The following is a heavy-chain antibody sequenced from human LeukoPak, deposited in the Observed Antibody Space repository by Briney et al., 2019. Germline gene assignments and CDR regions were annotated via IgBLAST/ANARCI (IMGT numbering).Heavy chain of an antibody. CDR3: ASCSLGPYSSSADPTTWDYGMDV. V-gene: IGHV4-59*08. CDR1: GGTISSYY. CDR2: ICYSGSI. Sequence: SETLSLTCTVSGGTISSYYWSWIRQPPGKGLEWIGCICYSGSINYNPSLNSRSTISVDTTMNQFSLKLSSVTDADTAMYYCASCSLGPYSSSADPTTWDYGMDVWGQGTTVTVSS. D-gene: IGHD6-6*01. J-gene: IGHJ6*02.